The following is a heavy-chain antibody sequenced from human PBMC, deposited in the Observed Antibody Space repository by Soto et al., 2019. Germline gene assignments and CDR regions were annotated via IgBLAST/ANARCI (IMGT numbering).Heavy chain of an antibody. D-gene: IGHD6-6*01. V-gene: IGHV4-31*03. Sequence: SETLSLTCTVSGGSISSGGYYWSWIRQHPGKGLEWIGYIYYSGSTYYNPSLKSRVTISVDTSKKQFSLKLSSVTAADTAVYYCASQYSSSSGVDYWGQGTLVTVSS. CDR3: ASQYSSSSGVDY. CDR1: GGSISSGGYY. J-gene: IGHJ4*02. CDR2: IYYSGST.